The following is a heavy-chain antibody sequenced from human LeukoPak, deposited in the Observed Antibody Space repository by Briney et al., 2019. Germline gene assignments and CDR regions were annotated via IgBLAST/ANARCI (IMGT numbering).Heavy chain of an antibody. CDR2: IVVGSGNT. Sequence: GTSVKVSCKASGFTFTSSAVQWVRQARGQRLEWIGWIVVGSGNTNYAQKFQGRVTITRDMSTSTAYMELSSLRSEDTAVYYCAAVSVSSIEYYFDYWGQGTLVTVSS. J-gene: IGHJ4*02. V-gene: IGHV1-58*01. CDR1: GFTFTSSA. D-gene: IGHD3-16*01. CDR3: AAVSVSSIEYYFDY.